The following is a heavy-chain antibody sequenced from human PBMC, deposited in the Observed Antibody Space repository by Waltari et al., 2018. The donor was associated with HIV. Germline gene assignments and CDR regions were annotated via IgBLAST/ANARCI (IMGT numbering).Heavy chain of an antibody. CDR3: AAPSDPTVTRGIFDY. V-gene: IGHV1-58*01. CDR1: GFTFTSSA. CDR2: IVVGSGNA. J-gene: IGHJ4*02. Sequence: HMQLVQSGPAVKKPGTSVKVSCKASGFTFTSSAVQWVRQARGQRLEWIGWIVVGSGNANYAQKFQERVTITRDMSTSTAYMELSSLRSEDTAVYYCAAPSDPTVTRGIFDYWGQGTLVTVSS. D-gene: IGHD4-4*01.